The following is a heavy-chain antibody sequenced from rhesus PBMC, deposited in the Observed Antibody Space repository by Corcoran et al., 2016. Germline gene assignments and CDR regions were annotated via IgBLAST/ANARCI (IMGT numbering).Heavy chain of an antibody. D-gene: IGHD2-2*01. CDR1: GFSLSTSGMG. Sequence: QVTLKESGPALVKPTQTITLTCTFSGFSLSTSGMGVGWIRQPPGKTLEWLAHIYWDDNKSNSTSLKSRLTISKDTSKNQVFLTMTNMDHVDTATYYCARSQYCTNIICYGTYYFDYWGQGVLVTVSS. V-gene: IGHV2-1*01. CDR2: IYWDDNK. CDR3: ARSQYCTNIICYGTYYFDY. J-gene: IGHJ4*01.